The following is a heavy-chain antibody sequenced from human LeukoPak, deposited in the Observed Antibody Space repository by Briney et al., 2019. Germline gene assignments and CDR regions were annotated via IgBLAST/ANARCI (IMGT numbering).Heavy chain of an antibody. J-gene: IGHJ6*02. D-gene: IGHD4-17*01. CDR3: ARAPGDQYYYGMDV. CDR2: ISTNTGNP. Sequence: ASVKVSCKASGYTFTSYAMNWVRQAPGQGLEWMGWISTNTGNPTYAQGFTGRFVFSLDTSASTAYLQISSLKAEDTAVYYCARAPGDQYYYGMDVWGQGTTVTVSS. V-gene: IGHV7-4-1*02. CDR1: GYTFTSYA.